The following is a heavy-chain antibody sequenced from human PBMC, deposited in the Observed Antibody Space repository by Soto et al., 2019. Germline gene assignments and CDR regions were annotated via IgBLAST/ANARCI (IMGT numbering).Heavy chain of an antibody. J-gene: IGHJ5*01. CDR2: ISDDGRNK. Sequence: QVQLVESGGGVVQPGRSLRLSCAASGFTFTSYGMHWVRQAPGKGLEWVAFISDDGRNKYYPDSVKGRFTIARDNSKSTLTLQMNSLRSEDTALYYCAKVLLGYVDTLASWGQGTLVTVSS. CDR1: GFTFTSYG. D-gene: IGHD4-17*01. CDR3: AKVLLGYVDTLAS. V-gene: IGHV3-30*18.